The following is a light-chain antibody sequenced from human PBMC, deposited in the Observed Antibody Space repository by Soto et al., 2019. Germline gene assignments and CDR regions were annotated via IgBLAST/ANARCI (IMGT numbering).Light chain of an antibody. CDR3: QQRSNWRFT. J-gene: IGKJ3*01. V-gene: IGKV3-11*01. CDR1: QSVSSY. CDR2: DAS. Sequence: PGARATLSCRASQSVSSYLAWYQQKPGQAPRLLIYDASSRATGIPARFSGSGSGADFTLTISSLEPEDFAVYYCQQRSNWRFTFGPGTKVEIK.